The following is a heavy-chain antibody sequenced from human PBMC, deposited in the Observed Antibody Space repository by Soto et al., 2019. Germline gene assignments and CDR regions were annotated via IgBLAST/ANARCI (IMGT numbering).Heavy chain of an antibody. V-gene: IGHV4-30-4*06. J-gene: IGHJ6*02. CDR2: IYYSGST. Sequence: QHPGKGLEWIGYIYYSGSTYYNPTLRSRGTISVDTSKNQFSLKLSSVTAADTAVYYCAREDGESRSYYGTDVGGQGTTVSGPS. CDR3: AREDGESRSYYGTDV. D-gene: IGHD3-10*01.